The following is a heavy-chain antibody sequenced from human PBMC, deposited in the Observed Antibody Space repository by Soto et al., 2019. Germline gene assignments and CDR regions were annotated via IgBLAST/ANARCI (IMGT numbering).Heavy chain of an antibody. CDR3: AREGAPAAGHFDY. CDR2: IKQDGSEK. J-gene: IGHJ4*02. Sequence: PGGSLRLSCAASGFTFSSYWMSWVRQAPGKGLEWVANIKQDGSEKYYVDSVKGRFTISRDNAKNSLYLQMNSLRAEGTAVYYCAREGAPAAGHFDYWGQGTLVTVSS. D-gene: IGHD6-13*01. CDR1: GFTFSSYW. V-gene: IGHV3-7*01.